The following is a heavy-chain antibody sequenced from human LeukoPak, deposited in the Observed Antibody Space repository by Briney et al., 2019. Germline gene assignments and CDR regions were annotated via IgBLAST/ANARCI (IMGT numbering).Heavy chain of an antibody. CDR1: GGSFSGYY. CDR2: INHSGST. D-gene: IGHD3-10*01. V-gene: IGHV4-34*01. Sequence: SETLSLTCAVYGGSFSGYYWSWIRQPPGKGLEWIGEINHSGSTNYNPSLKSRVTISVDTSKNQFSLKLSSVTAADTAVYYCASHRLWFGEPTYYFDYWGQGTLVTVSS. J-gene: IGHJ4*02. CDR3: ASHRLWFGEPTYYFDY.